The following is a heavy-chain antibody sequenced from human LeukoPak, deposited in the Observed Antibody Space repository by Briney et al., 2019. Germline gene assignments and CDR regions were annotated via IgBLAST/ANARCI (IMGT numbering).Heavy chain of an antibody. J-gene: IGHJ4*02. CDR2: IYTSGST. Sequence: SETLSLTCTVSGGSISSYYWSWIRQPAGKGLEWIGRIYTSGSTNYNPSPKSRVTISVDKSKNQFSLKLSSVTAADTAVYYCARDKWELQLTFGIINYFDYWGQGTLVTVSS. D-gene: IGHD1-26*01. V-gene: IGHV4-4*07. CDR3: ARDKWELQLTFGIINYFDY. CDR1: GGSISSYY.